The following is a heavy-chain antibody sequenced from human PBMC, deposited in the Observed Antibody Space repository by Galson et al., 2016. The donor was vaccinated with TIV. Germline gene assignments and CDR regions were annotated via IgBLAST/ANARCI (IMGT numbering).Heavy chain of an antibody. J-gene: IGHJ4*02. D-gene: IGHD5-18*01. CDR2: VWYNGNNK. CDR1: GFTFNAFS. CDR3: ARIYNAGYTIDY. V-gene: IGHV3-33*01. Sequence: SLRLSCAASGFTFNAFSIRWVRQAPGKGLEWVAVVWYNGNNKYYADSVKGRFTVSRDNSKNTLHLQMNSLRAEDTAVYYCARIYNAGYTIDYWGQGTLVTVSS.